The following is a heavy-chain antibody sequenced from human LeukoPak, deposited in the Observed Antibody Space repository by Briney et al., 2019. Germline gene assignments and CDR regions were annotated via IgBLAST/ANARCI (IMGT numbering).Heavy chain of an antibody. CDR1: GFTFSSYG. J-gene: IGHJ4*02. D-gene: IGHD3-22*01. V-gene: IGHV3-33*01. CDR3: AREGYDSSGYYYASVDY. CDR2: IWYDGSNK. Sequence: GGSLRLSCAASGFTFSSYGMHWVRQAPGKGLEWVAVIWYDGSNKYYADSVKGRFTISRDNSKNTLYLEMNSLRAEDTAVYYCAREGYDSSGYYYASVDYWGQGTLVTVSS.